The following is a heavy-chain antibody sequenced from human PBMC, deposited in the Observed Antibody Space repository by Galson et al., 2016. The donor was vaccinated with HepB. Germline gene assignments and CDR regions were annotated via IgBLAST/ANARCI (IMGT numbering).Heavy chain of an antibody. CDR3: ARGRFEVVRSTTPSAFDF. D-gene: IGHD2-21*01. CDR1: GFSFNTFA. J-gene: IGHJ3*01. CDR2: VSYDGSRR. V-gene: IGHV3-30*03. Sequence: SLRLSCAASGFSFNTFAMHWVRQAPGKGLEWVARVSYDGSRRHYGDSVKGRFIISRDDSRDKLFLQMNSLRVDDTAIYYCARGRFEVVRSTTPSAFDFGGQGTMVIVSS.